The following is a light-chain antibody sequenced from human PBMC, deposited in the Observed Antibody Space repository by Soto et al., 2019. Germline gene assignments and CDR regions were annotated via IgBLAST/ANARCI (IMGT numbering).Light chain of an antibody. CDR1: QSISSW. CDR2: KAS. Sequence: DIQMTQAPSTLSASVGDRVTITCRASQSISSWLAWYQQKPGKAPKLLIYKASSLESGVPSRFSGSGSGTEFTLTISSLQPDDFATYYCQQYNSYPYTFGQGTKLEIK. CDR3: QQYNSYPYT. J-gene: IGKJ2*01. V-gene: IGKV1-5*03.